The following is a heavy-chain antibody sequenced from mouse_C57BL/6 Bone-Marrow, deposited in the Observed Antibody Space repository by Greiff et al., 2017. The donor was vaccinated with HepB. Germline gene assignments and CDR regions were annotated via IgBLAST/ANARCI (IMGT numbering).Heavy chain of an antibody. CDR3: ARNEVSGSTNMDY. CDR2: IWTGGGT. V-gene: IGHV2-9-1*01. J-gene: IGHJ4*01. Sequence: VMLVESGPGLVAPSQSLSITCTVSGFSLTSYAISWVRQPPGKGLEWLGVIWTGGGTNYNSALKSRLSISKDNSKSQVFLKMNSLQTDDTARYYCARNEVSGSTNMDYWGQGTSVTVSS. CDR1: GFSLTSYA. D-gene: IGHD1-1*01.